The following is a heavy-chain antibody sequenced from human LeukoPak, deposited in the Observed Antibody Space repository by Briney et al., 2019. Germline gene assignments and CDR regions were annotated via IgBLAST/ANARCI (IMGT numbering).Heavy chain of an antibody. CDR1: GFTFSSYS. CDR3: AGRGVTTADNNAIDI. D-gene: IGHD4-17*01. Sequence: KPGGSLRLSCAASGFTFSSYSMNWLRQAPGKGLEWASSISSGGTYIYYADSVKGRFTISRDNAKKSLYLQMNSLRAEDTAVCHCAGRGVTTADNNAIDIWGQGTMVTVSS. CDR2: ISSGGTYI. J-gene: IGHJ3*02. V-gene: IGHV3-21*01.